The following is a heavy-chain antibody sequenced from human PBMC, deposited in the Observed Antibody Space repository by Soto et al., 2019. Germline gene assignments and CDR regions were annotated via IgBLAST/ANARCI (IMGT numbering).Heavy chain of an antibody. V-gene: IGHV5-51*01. J-gene: IGHJ4*01. CDR1: GYTFSNFW. CDR3: ARSPRSSPYFEY. D-gene: IGHD6-13*01. CDR2: IYPGDYET. Sequence: PGESLKISCQRSGYTFSNFWIAWVRQLPGKGLEWMGIIYPGDYETRYSPSFHGKVAISADRSFGTAYLQWSSLEASDSAFYFCARSPRSSPYFEYWYQEALVTVSS.